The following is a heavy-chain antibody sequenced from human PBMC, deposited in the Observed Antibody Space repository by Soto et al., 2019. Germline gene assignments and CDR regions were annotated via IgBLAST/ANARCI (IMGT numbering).Heavy chain of an antibody. D-gene: IGHD6-19*01. CDR3: VSRRITVVGSRAYYSMDV. CDR2: IIPVFGIV. CDR1: GGTPSNSA. Sequence: QVQLVQSGAEVKKPGSSVKVSCKASGGTPSNSAISWVRQAPGQGLEWVGGIIPVFGIVNYAQNFQGRVTITADESTNTAYMELGSLRSEDSAVYYCVSRRITVVGSRAYYSMDVWGQGTTVTVSS. V-gene: IGHV1-69*01. J-gene: IGHJ6*02.